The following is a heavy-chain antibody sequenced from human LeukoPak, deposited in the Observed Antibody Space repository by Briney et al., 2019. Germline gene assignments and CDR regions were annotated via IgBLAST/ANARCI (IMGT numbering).Heavy chain of an antibody. Sequence: SETLSLTCTVSGGSISSSSYYWGWIRQPPGKGLEWIGSIYYSGGTYYNPSLKSRVTISVDTSKNQFSLKLSSVTAADTAVYYCATRDLTVDYWGQGTLVTVSS. CDR3: ATRDLTVDY. D-gene: IGHD7-27*01. CDR2: IYYSGGT. J-gene: IGHJ4*02. V-gene: IGHV4-39*01. CDR1: GGSISSSSYY.